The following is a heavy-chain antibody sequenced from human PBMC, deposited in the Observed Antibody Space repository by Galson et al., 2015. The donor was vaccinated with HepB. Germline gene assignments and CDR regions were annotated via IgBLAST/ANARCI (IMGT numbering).Heavy chain of an antibody. CDR3: ARQRAAFDL. J-gene: IGHJ3*01. CDR2: IDPSDSYT. Sequence: QSGAEVTKPGESLRISCEGFGDSFTSYWVSWVRQMPGKGLEWMGRIDPSDSYTYYSPSFQGHVSVSADKSISTIYLHWSSLKASDTAIYYCARQRAAFDLWGQGTMVTVSS. D-gene: IGHD6-25*01. CDR1: GDSFTSYW. V-gene: IGHV5-10-1*01.